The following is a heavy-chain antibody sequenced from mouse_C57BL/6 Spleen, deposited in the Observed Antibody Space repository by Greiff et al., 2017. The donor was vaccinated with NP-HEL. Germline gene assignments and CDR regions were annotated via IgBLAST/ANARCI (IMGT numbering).Heavy chain of an antibody. V-gene: IGHV1-55*01. J-gene: IGHJ2*01. Sequence: VKLQQPGAELVKPGASVKMSCKASGYTFTSYWITWVKQRPGQGLEWIGDIYPGSGSTNYNEKFKSKATLTVDTSSSTAYMQLSSLTSEDSAVYYCAREGDYYGSSYGYYFDYWGQGTTLTVSS. CDR2: IYPGSGST. CDR1: GYTFTSYW. CDR3: AREGDYYGSSYGYYFDY. D-gene: IGHD1-1*01.